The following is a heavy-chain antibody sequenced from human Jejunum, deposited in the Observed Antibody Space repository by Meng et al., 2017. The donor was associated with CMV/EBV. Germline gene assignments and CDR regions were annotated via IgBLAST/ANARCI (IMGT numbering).Heavy chain of an antibody. CDR2: ISPSSRNS. CDR3: AREIINLDRMDV. Sequence: KASGYTFSSYDISWVRQASGQGLGWMGEISPSSRNSGYAEKFQGRVTMTRNTSISTVYMELSGLTSADTGVYYCAREIINLDRMDVWGQGTTVTVSS. D-gene: IGHD1-1*01. CDR1: GYTFSSYD. J-gene: IGHJ6*02. V-gene: IGHV1-8*01.